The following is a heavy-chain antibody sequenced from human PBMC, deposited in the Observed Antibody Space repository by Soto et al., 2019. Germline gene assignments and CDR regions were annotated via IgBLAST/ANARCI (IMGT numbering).Heavy chain of an antibody. CDR2: IYDSGST. Sequence: QVQLQESGPGLVKPSETLSLTCTVSGGSISSHYWNWIRQPPGKGLEWIGYIYDSGSTSYNPSLKRRVTISIDTSKNQFSLNLSSVTAADTAVYYCARVVVGSSSPYTDFWGQGALVTVSS. J-gene: IGHJ4*02. CDR3: ARVVVGSSSPYTDF. CDR1: GGSISSHY. V-gene: IGHV4-59*11. D-gene: IGHD2-15*01.